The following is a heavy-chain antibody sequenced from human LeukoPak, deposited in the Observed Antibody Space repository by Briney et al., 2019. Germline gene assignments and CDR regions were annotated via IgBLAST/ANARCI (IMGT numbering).Heavy chain of an antibody. D-gene: IGHD2-15*01. CDR2: ISYDGSNK. V-gene: IGHV3-30*18. Sequence: GGSLRLSCAASGFTFSSYCMHGIRQAPGKGLEWVAVISYDGSNKYYADSVKGRFTISRDNSKNTLYLQMNSLRAEDTAVYYCAKDSHGGSYYFDSWGQGTLVTVSS. CDR3: AKDSHGGSYYFDS. J-gene: IGHJ4*02. CDR1: GFTFSSYC.